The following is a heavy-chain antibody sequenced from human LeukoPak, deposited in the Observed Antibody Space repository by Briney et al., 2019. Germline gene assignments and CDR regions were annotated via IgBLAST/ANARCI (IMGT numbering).Heavy chain of an antibody. D-gene: IGHD3-10*01. CDR1: GYTFTCYT. CDR2: INTGNGNT. Sequence: GASVKVSCKASGYTFTCYTMHWVRQAPGQRLECMGWINTGNGNTKYSQEFQGRVTITRDTSASTAYMELSSLRSEDMAVYYCARGARFRSYGSGTYYTSLPFDPWGQGTLVTVSS. CDR3: ARGARFRSYGSGTYYTSLPFDP. J-gene: IGHJ5*02. V-gene: IGHV1-3*03.